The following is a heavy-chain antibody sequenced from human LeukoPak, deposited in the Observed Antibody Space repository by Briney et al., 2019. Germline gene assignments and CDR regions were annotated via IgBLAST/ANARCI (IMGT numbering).Heavy chain of an antibody. CDR1: GYTFTDYY. V-gene: IGHV1-2*06. D-gene: IGHD2-2*01. Sequence: ASVKVSCKASGYTFTDYYMHWVRQAPGQGLEWMGQINPNSGGTNYAQKFQGRVTMTRDTSISTAYMEVSGLRSDDTAVYYCARDRHCTGTSCYQTSRLNWFDPWGQGTLVTVSS. CDR2: INPNSGGT. J-gene: IGHJ5*02. CDR3: ARDRHCTGTSCYQTSRLNWFDP.